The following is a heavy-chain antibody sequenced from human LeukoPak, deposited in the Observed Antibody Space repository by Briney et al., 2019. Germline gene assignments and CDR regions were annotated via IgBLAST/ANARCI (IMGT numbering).Heavy chain of an antibody. Sequence: GSLRLSCAASGFTFSTYWVHWVRQAPGKGLVWVSRINSDGIGTIYADSVKGRFTISRDNAKNTLYLLMNSLRAEDTAVYYCARGGPDDAFDIWGQGTMVTVSS. V-gene: IGHV3-74*01. CDR1: GFTFSTYW. J-gene: IGHJ3*02. CDR3: ARGGPDDAFDI. CDR2: INSDGIGT.